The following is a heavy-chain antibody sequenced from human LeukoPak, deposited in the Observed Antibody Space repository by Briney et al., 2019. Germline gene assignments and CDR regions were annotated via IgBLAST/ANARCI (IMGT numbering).Heavy chain of an antibody. CDR1: RGTFSSYA. Sequence: GASVKLSCKASRGTFSSYAISWVPQAPGQGLECMGWISGYNGNTNYAQKFQGRVTMTTDTSTSTAYMELRSLRSDDTAVYYCARTSHESVLYWSDRWGQGGLVNVCS. J-gene: IGHJ5*02. V-gene: IGHV1-18*01. CDR3: ARTSHESVLYWSDR. D-gene: IGHD3-16*01. CDR2: ISGYNGNT.